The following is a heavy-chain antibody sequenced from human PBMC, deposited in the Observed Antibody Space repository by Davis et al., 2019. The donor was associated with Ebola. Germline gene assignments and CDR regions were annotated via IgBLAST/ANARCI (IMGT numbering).Heavy chain of an antibody. CDR1: GGSISSSSYY. V-gene: IGHV4-39*01. J-gene: IGHJ6*02. CDR3: ARASRYSSSSGYNYYGMDV. Sequence: SETLSLTCTVSGGSISSSSYYWGWIRQPPGKGLEWIGSIYYSGSTYYNQPLKSRVTISVDTSKNQFSLKLSSVTAADTAVYYCARASRYSSSSGYNYYGMDVWGQGTTVTVSS. CDR2: IYYSGST. D-gene: IGHD6-6*01.